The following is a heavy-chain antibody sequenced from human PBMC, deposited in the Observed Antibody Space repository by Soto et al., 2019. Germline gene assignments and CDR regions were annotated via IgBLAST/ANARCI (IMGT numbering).Heavy chain of an antibody. D-gene: IGHD2-2*01. CDR2: ISGSGGST. V-gene: IGHV3-23*01. CDR3: AKEYIVVVPAVASPYYMDV. CDR1: GFTFSSYA. J-gene: IGHJ6*03. Sequence: PGGSLRLSCAASGFTFSSYAMSWVRQAPGKGLEWVSAISGSGGSTYYADSVKGRFTISRDNSKNTLYLQMNSLRAEDTAVYYCAKEYIVVVPAVASPYYMDVWGKGTTVTVSS.